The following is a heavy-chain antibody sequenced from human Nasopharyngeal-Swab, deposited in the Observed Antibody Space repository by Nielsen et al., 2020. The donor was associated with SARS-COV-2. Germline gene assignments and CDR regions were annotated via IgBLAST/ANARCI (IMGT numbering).Heavy chain of an antibody. Sequence: VRQAPGKGLEWVSVIYSGGSTYYADSVKGRFTISRDNSKNTLYLQMNSLRAEDTAVYYCARALLVGGYYFDYWGQGTLVTVPS. D-gene: IGHD6-13*01. CDR3: ARALLVGGYYFDY. CDR2: IYSGGST. J-gene: IGHJ4*02. V-gene: IGHV3-53*01.